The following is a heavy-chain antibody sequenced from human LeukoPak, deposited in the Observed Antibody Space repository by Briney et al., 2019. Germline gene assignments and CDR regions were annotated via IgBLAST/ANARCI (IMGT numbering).Heavy chain of an antibody. J-gene: IGHJ4*02. CDR1: GYRFPSYW. V-gene: IGHV5-51*01. CDR3: ARLWPAPYYYDSSGYQPFDY. D-gene: IGHD3-22*01. Sequence: GESLKISCKGSGYRFPSYWIGWVRQMPGKGLEWMGIIYPGDSDTRYSPSFQGQVTISADKSISTAYLQWSSLKASDTAMYYCARLWPAPYYYDSSGYQPFDYWGQGTLVTVSS. CDR2: IYPGDSDT.